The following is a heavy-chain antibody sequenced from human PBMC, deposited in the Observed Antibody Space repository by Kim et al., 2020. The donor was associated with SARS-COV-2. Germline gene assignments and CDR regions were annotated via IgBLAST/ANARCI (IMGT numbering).Heavy chain of an antibody. CDR1: GFTFSSYA. CDR2: ISYDGSNK. J-gene: IGHJ3*02. Sequence: GGSLRLSCAASGFTFSSYAMHWVRQAPGKGLEWVAVISYDGSNKYYADSVKGRFTISRDNSKNTLYLQMNSLRAEDTAVYYCARDRPIAARPAGAFDIWGQGTMVTVSS. V-gene: IGHV3-30-3*01. CDR3: ARDRPIAARPAGAFDI. D-gene: IGHD6-6*01.